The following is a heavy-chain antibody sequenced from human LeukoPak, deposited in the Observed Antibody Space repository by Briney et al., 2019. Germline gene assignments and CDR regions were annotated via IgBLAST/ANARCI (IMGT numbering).Heavy chain of an antibody. V-gene: IGHV5-51*01. CDR3: ARPNITSYYDSRGYDAFDV. CDR2: IYPGDSDT. J-gene: IGHJ3*01. D-gene: IGHD3-22*01. CDR1: GYSFTSYY. Sequence: LGESLKISCKGSGYSFTSYYIGWVRQMPGKGLEWMGIIYPGDSDTRYSPSFQGQVTISADKSISTVYLQWSSLMASDTAIYYCARPNITSYYDSRGYDAFDVWGQGTMVTVSS.